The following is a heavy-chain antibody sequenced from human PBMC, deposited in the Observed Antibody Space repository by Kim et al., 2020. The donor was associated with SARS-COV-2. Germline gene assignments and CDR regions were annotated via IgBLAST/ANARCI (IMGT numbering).Heavy chain of an antibody. Sequence: GGSLRLSCAASGFTFSNYWMHWVRQAPGEGLVWVSRINSDGSSTNYADSVKGRFTISRDNAKNTLYLQMDSLRVEDTAVYYCARGRYCSGGSCYYDSRFDPWGQGTLVTVSS. J-gene: IGHJ5*02. CDR2: INSDGSST. D-gene: IGHD2-15*01. CDR3: ARGRYCSGGSCYYDSRFDP. CDR1: GFTFSNYW. V-gene: IGHV3-74*01.